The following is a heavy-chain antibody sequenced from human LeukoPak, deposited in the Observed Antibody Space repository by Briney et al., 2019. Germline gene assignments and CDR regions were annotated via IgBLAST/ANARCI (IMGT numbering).Heavy chain of an antibody. CDR3: ARDGGGVSSWVSH. D-gene: IGHD2-8*02. CDR1: GYSLSSYW. V-gene: IGHV5-10-1*01. Sequence: GGSLRLSCKGSGYSLSSYWISWVRQMPGKGLEWMGRIDPGDSFTKYRPSLEGRVTISADKSLSTVYLQWSRLKASDTAIYYCARDGGGVSSWVSHWGQGTLVTVSS. CDR2: IDPGDSFT. J-gene: IGHJ4*02.